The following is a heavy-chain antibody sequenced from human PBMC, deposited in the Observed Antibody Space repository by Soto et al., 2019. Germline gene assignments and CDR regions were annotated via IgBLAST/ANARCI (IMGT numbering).Heavy chain of an antibody. Sequence: HGESLKISCKGSGYSFTSYWIGWVRQMPGKGLEWMGIIYPGDSDTRYSPSFQGQVTISADKSISTAYLQWSSLKASDTAMYYCAIPLRYYDSSGYPRGYYFDYWGQGTLVTVSS. CDR3: AIPLRYYDSSGYPRGYYFDY. CDR2: IYPGDSDT. V-gene: IGHV5-51*01. J-gene: IGHJ4*02. CDR1: GYSFTSYW. D-gene: IGHD3-22*01.